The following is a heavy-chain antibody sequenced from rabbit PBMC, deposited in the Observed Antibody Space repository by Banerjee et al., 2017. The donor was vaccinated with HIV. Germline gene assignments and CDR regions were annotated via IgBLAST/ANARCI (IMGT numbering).Heavy chain of an antibody. J-gene: IGHJ3*01. Sequence: QSLEESGGDLVKPGASLTLTCTASGSDISSGYDMCWVRQAPGKGLEWIGFIDTNNGYTWYASWAKGRFTISKTSSTTVTLQMTSLTAADTATYFCARLGASSSGYDLWGQGTLVTVS. V-gene: IGHV1S40*01. D-gene: IGHD1-1*01. CDR1: GSDISSGYD. CDR3: ARLGASSSGYDL. CDR2: IDTNNGYT.